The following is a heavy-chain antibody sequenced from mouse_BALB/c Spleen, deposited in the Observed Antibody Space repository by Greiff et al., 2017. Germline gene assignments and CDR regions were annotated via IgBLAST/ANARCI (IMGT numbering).Heavy chain of an antibody. CDR1: GYTFTSYW. J-gene: IGHJ4*01. V-gene: IGHV1-7*01. D-gene: IGHD1-1*02. Sequence: QVQLQQSGAELAKPGASVKMSCKASGYTFTSYWMHWVKQRPGQGLEWIGYINPSTGYTEYNQKFKDKATLTADKSSSTAYMQLSSLTSEDSAVYYCAREDFGGSYLYYAMDYWGQGTSVTVSS. CDR3: AREDFGGSYLYYAMDY. CDR2: INPSTGYT.